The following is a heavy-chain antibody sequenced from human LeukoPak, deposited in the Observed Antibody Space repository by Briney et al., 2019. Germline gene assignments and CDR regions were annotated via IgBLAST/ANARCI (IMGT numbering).Heavy chain of an antibody. D-gene: IGHD6-19*01. V-gene: IGHV1-46*01. CDR3: ATGYSSGWQTQFFDY. J-gene: IGHJ4*02. Sequence: ASVKVSCKASGYTFTSYYMHWVRQAPGQGLEWMGIINPSGGSTSYAQKFQGRVTTTRDTSTSTVYMELSSLRSEDTAVYYCATGYSSGWQTQFFDYWGQGTLVTVSS. CDR1: GYTFTSYY. CDR2: INPSGGST.